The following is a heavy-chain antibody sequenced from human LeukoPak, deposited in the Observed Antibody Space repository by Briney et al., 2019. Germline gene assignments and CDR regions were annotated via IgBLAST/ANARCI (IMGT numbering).Heavy chain of an antibody. Sequence: SETLSLTCTVSGGSISSYYWSWIRQPPGKGLEWIGYIYYSGSTNYNPSLKSRVTISVDASKNQFSLKLSSVTAADTAVYYCATFVITGTTYFDYWGQGTLVTVSS. CDR3: ATFVITGTTYFDY. D-gene: IGHD1-20*01. CDR2: IYYSGST. CDR1: GGSISSYY. J-gene: IGHJ4*02. V-gene: IGHV4-59*01.